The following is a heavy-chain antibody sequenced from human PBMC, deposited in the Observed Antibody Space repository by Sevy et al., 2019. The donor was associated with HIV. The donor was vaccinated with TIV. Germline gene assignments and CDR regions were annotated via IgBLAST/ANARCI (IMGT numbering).Heavy chain of an antibody. CDR1: GYPFITYG. Sequence: ASVKVSCKASGYPFITYGVSWMRRAPGQGLEWMGWISAYNGDINYAQKFQGRVTITTNTSTRTAYLELRNLRSDDTAVYYCARQIMVRRGKWFDPWGQGTLVTVSS. CDR2: ISAYNGDI. J-gene: IGHJ5*02. V-gene: IGHV1-18*01. D-gene: IGHD3-10*01. CDR3: ARQIMVRRGKWFDP.